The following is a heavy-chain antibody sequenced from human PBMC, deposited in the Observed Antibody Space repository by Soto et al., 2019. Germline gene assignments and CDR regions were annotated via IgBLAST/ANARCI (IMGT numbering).Heavy chain of an antibody. D-gene: IGHD5-18*01. J-gene: IGHJ4*02. CDR3: ATGQLWFQRPFDY. CDR1: GYTLTELS. CDR2: FDPEDGET. V-gene: IGHV1-24*01. Sequence: ASVKVSFKVSGYTLTELSMHWVRQAPGKGLEWMGGFDPEDGETIYAQKFQGRVTMTEDTSTDTAYMELSSLRSEDTAVYYCATGQLWFQRPFDYWGQGTLVTVSS.